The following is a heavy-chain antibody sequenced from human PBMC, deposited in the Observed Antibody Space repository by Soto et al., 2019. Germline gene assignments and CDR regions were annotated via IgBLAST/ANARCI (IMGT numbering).Heavy chain of an antibody. CDR3: ARHVGYSSPTTNWFDP. Sequence: SETLSLTCTVSGGSISSYYWSWIRQPPGKGLEWIGYIYYSGSTNYNPSLKSRVTTSVDTSKNQFSLKLSSVTAADTAVYYCARHVGYSSPTTNWFDPWGQGTLVTVSS. D-gene: IGHD6-19*01. CDR1: GGSISSYY. CDR2: IYYSGST. J-gene: IGHJ5*02. V-gene: IGHV4-59*08.